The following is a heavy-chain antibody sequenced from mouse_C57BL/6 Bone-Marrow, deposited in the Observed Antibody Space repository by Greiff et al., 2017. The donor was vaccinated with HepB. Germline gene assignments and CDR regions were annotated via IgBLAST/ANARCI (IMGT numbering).Heavy chain of an antibody. CDR3: ARWGDFWFAY. V-gene: IGHV1-19*01. J-gene: IGHJ3*01. Sequence: VQLQQSGPVLVKPGASVKMSCKASGYTFTDYYMNWVKKSHGKGLEWIGVINPYNGGTSYNQKFKGKATLTVDKSSSTAYMELNSLTSEDSAVYYCARWGDFWFAYWGQGTLVTVSA. D-gene: IGHD2-13*01. CDR2: INPYNGGT. CDR1: GYTFTDYY.